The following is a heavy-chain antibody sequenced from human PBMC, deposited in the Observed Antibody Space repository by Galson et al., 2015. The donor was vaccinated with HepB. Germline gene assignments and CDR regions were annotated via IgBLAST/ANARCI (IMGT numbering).Heavy chain of an antibody. V-gene: IGHV3-7*01. CDR1: GFTFNGYW. Sequence: SLRLSCAASGFTFNGYWMSWVRQAPGKGLKGVASIKSDGSDKYYVESVKGRFTISRDNAKKSLYLQMNSLGAEDTAVYYCARLTNRAFDYWGQGALVTVSS. CDR3: ARLTNRAFDY. CDR2: IKSDGSDK. J-gene: IGHJ4*02. D-gene: IGHD1-14*01.